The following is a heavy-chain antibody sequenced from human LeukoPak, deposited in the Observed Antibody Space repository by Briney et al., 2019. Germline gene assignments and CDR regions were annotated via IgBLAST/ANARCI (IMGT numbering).Heavy chain of an antibody. J-gene: IGHJ5*02. CDR3: AREVLEIAAAGPYNNWFDP. V-gene: IGHV4-59*01. Sequence: SGTLSLTCTVSGGSISSYYWSWIRQPPGKGLEWIGYIYYSGSTNYNPSLKSRVTISVDTSKNQFSLKLSSVTAADTAVYYCAREVLEIAAAGPYNNWFDPWGQGTLVTVSS. D-gene: IGHD6-13*01. CDR1: GGSISSYY. CDR2: IYYSGST.